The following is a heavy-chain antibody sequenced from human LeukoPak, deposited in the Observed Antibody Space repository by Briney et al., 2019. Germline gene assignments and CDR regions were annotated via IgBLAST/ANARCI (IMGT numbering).Heavy chain of an antibody. Sequence: SETLSLTCTVSGGSISSSIYYWGWIRQPPGKGLEWIGNMYYSGSTYYNPSLKSRFTISLDTSKNQFSLKLTSVTAADTAVYYCASVRRGFGESSKYYAYYYMGVWGKGTTVTISS. CDR3: ASVRRGFGESSKYYAYYYMGV. V-gene: IGHV4-39*01. D-gene: IGHD3-10*01. CDR1: GGSISSSIYY. J-gene: IGHJ6*03. CDR2: MYYSGST.